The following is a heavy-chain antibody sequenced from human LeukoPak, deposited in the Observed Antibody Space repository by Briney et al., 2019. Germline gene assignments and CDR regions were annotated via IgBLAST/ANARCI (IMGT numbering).Heavy chain of an antibody. CDR1: GGTFSSYA. V-gene: IGHV1-69*04. J-gene: IGHJ3*02. Sequence: SVKVSCKVSGGTFSSYAISWVRQAPGQGLEWMGRIIPIFGIANYAQKFQGRVTITADKSTSTAYMELSSLRSEDTAVYYCASQGVDYYDSSRNAFDIWGQGTMVTVSS. D-gene: IGHD3-22*01. CDR2: IIPIFGIA. CDR3: ASQGVDYYDSSRNAFDI.